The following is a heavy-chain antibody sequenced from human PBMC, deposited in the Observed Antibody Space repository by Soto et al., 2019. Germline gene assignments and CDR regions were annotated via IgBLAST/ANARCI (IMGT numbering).Heavy chain of an antibody. Sequence: SETLSLTCTVSGGSISSGDYYWSWIRQPPGKGLEWIGYIYYSGSTYYNPSLKSRVTISVDTSKNQFSLKLSSVTAADTAVYYCARAYVVPAAKTNWFDPWGQGTLVTVPQ. J-gene: IGHJ5*02. CDR2: IYYSGST. V-gene: IGHV4-30-4*01. D-gene: IGHD2-2*01. CDR1: GGSISSGDYY. CDR3: ARAYVVPAAKTNWFDP.